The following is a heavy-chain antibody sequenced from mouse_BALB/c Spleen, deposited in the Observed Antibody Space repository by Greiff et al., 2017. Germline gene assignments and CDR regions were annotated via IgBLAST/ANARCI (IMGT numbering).Heavy chain of an antibody. D-gene: IGHD2-10*02. CDR2: IWSGGST. CDR1: GFSLTSYG. Sequence: VHLVESGPGLVQPSQSLSITCTVSGFSLTSYGVHWVRQSPGKGLEWLGVIWSGGSTDYNAAFISRLSISKDNSKSQVFFKMNSLQANDTAIYYCARSKYGNYDVAYWGQGTLVTVSA. V-gene: IGHV2-2*02. CDR3: ARSKYGNYDVAY. J-gene: IGHJ3*01.